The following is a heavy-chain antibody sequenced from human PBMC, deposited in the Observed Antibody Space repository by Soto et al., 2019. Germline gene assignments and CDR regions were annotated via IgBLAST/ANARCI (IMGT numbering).Heavy chain of an antibody. D-gene: IGHD3-22*01. J-gene: IGHJ4*02. CDR2: ISTNGGST. V-gene: IGHV3-64D*06. CDR1: GFTFSIYA. Sequence: GGSLRLSCSASGFTFSIYAMHWVRQAPGKGLEYVSSISTNGGSTDYADSVKGRFTISRDNSKNTVYLQMSSLRVEDTAVYYCVKGEYYYDSSGYHPFDYWGQGNLVTVS. CDR3: VKGEYYYDSSGYHPFDY.